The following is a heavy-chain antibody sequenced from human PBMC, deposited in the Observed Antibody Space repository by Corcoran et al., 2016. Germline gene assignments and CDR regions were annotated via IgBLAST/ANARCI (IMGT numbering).Heavy chain of an antibody. CDR3: GRSSWNDY. D-gene: IGHD6-13*01. CDR1: GFAFDTYW. Sequence: EVQLVESGGGLVQPGGSLRLSCAASGFAFDTYWMNWVRQAPGKGLEWVANIKGGENEKYYVDSVKGRFSISRDNGKNLVYLQMNSLRAEDTAVYYCGRSSWNDYWGQGTLVTVSS. V-gene: IGHV3-7*01. CDR2: IKGGENEK. J-gene: IGHJ4*02.